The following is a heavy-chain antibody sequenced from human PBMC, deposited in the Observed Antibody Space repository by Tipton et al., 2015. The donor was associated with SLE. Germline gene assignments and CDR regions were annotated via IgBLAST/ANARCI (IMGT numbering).Heavy chain of an antibody. CDR3: ARHDYNDYYLDY. J-gene: IGHJ4*02. CDR2: IFHSGST. D-gene: IGHD4-11*01. CDR1: GDSITSITRTNW. Sequence: TLSLTCTVSGDSITSITRTNWWSWVRQPPGKGLEWIGEIFHSGSTNYRPSLKSRVIISVDTSKNQFSLKLSSVTAADTAVYYCARHDYNDYYLDYWGQGTLVTVSS. V-gene: IGHV4-4*02.